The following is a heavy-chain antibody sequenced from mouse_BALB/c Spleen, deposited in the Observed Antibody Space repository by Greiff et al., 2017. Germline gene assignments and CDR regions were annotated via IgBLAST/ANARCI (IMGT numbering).Heavy chain of an antibody. D-gene: IGHD4-1*01. J-gene: IGHJ3*01. V-gene: IGHV1-18*01. CDR2: INPNNGGT. CDR1: GYTFTDYN. CDR3: ARRDLTGKFAY. Sequence: VQLKQSGPELVKPGASVKIPCKASGYTFTDYNMDWVKQSHGKSLEWIGDINPNNGGTIYNQKFKGKATLTVDKSSSTAYMELRSLTSEDTAVYYCARRDLTGKFAYWGQGTLVTVSA.